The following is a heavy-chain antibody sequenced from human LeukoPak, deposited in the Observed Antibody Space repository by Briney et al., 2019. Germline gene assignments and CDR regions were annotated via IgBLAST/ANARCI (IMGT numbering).Heavy chain of an antibody. D-gene: IGHD3-9*01. Sequence: PSETLSLTCTVSGGSISSYYWSWIRQPPGKGLEWIGYIYYSGSTNYNPSLKSRVTISVDTSKNQFSLKLSSVTAADTAVYYCARHDILTGSYLDYWGQGTLVTVSS. V-gene: IGHV4-59*01. CDR2: IYYSGST. J-gene: IGHJ4*02. CDR3: ARHDILTGSYLDY. CDR1: GGSISSYY.